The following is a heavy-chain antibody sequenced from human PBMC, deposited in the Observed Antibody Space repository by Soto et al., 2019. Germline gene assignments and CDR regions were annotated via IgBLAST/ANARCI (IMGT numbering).Heavy chain of an antibody. V-gene: IGHV4-39*01. Sequence: SETLSLTCSVSGGSISTSRSYWAWIRQPPRKGLEWLANIFYSGSTFYNPSLASRVSVSVDTSKNEFSLKLRSVTAADTAVYYCARQPTTGDTDLWFDPWGQGTLVTVSS. J-gene: IGHJ5*02. CDR2: IFYSGST. CDR3: ARQPTTGDTDLWFDP. D-gene: IGHD2-21*01. CDR1: GGSISTSRSY.